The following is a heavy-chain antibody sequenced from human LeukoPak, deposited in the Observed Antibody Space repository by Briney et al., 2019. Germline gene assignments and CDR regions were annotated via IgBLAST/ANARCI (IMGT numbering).Heavy chain of an antibody. J-gene: IGHJ4*02. V-gene: IGHV1-8*02. CDR2: MNPNSGNT. CDR1: GYTFTSYD. D-gene: IGHD6-13*01. CDR3: ATLSSWYFDY. Sequence: ASVKVSCKASGYTFTSYDINWVRQATGQGLEWMGWMNPNSGNTGYAQKFQGRVTMTEDTSTDTAYMELSSLRSEDTAVYYCATLSSWYFDYWGQGTLVTVSS.